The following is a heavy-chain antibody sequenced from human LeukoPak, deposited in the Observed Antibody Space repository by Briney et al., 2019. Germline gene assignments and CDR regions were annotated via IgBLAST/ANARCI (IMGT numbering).Heavy chain of an antibody. Sequence: SETLSLTCAVYGGSFSGYYWSWIRQPPGKGLQWIGEINHSGSTNYNPSLKSRVTISVDTSKNQFSLKLSSVTAADTAVYYCARGGTDRLLWFGESPDWFDPWGQGTLVTVSS. J-gene: IGHJ5*02. V-gene: IGHV4-34*01. D-gene: IGHD3-10*01. CDR2: INHSGST. CDR1: GGSFSGYY. CDR3: ARGGTDRLLWFGESPDWFDP.